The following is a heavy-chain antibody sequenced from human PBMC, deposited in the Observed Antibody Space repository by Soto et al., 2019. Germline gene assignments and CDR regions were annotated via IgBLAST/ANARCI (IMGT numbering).Heavy chain of an antibody. J-gene: IGHJ3*02. V-gene: IGHV5-51*01. CDR3: ASQRFYSGYDFDAFDI. CDR1: GYSFTSYW. D-gene: IGHD5-12*01. Sequence: GESLKISCKGSGYSFTSYWIGWVRQMPGKGLEWMGIIYPGDSDTRYSPSFQGQVTISADKSISTAYLQWSSLKASDTAMYYCASQRFYSGYDFDAFDIWGQGTMVTVSS. CDR2: IYPGDSDT.